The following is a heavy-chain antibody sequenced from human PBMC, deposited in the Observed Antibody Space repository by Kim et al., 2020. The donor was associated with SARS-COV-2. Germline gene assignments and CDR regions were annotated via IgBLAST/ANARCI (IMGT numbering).Heavy chain of an antibody. V-gene: IGHV3-30*18. CDR2: ISYDGSNK. J-gene: IGHJ4*02. Sequence: GGSLRLSCAASGFTFSSYGMHWVRQAPGKGLEWVAVISYDGSNKYYADSVKGRFTISRDNSKNTLYLQMNSLRAEDTAVYYCAKNGWVTMIVAVIRDWGQGTLVTVSS. CDR1: GFTFSSYG. D-gene: IGHD3-22*01. CDR3: AKNGWVTMIVAVIRD.